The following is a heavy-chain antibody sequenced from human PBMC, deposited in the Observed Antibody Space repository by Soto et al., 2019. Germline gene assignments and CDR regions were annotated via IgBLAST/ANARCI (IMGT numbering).Heavy chain of an antibody. CDR3: ARDGDTEGGRPPKKSAMDV. J-gene: IGHJ6*02. CDR1: GFTFRNYG. Sequence: QVQLVESGGGVVQTGWSLRLSCVASGFTFRNYGMHWVRQAPGKGLEWVATVWYDGTNKYYADSLKGRVTIYRDNSKNTVSLQMKSLRAEDTALYYFARDGDTEGGRPPKKSAMDVWGQGTTVTVSS. D-gene: IGHD5-18*01. V-gene: IGHV3-33*01. CDR2: VWYDGTNK.